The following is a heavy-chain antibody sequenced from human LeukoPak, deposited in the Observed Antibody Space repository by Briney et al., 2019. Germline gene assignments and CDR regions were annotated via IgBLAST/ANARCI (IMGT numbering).Heavy chain of an antibody. V-gene: IGHV3-11*04. D-gene: IGHD6-19*01. J-gene: IGHJ4*02. Sequence: PGGSLRLSCAASGFTFSDYYMSWIRQAPGKGLEWVSYISSSGSTIYYADPVKGRFTISRDNAKNSLYLQMNSLRAEDTAVYYCARLIPRSQTPAVAGTWDSYWGQGTLVTVSS. CDR3: ARLIPRSQTPAVAGTWDSY. CDR2: ISSSGSTI. CDR1: GFTFSDYY.